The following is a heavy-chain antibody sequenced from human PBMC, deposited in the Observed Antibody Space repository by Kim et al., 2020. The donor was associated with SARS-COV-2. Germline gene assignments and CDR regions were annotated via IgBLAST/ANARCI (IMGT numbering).Heavy chain of an antibody. CDR3: ASGTAELLSYYFDY. Sequence: SETLSLTCTVSGGSVSSGSYYWSWIRQPPGKGLEWIGYIYYSGSTNYNPSLKSRVTISVDTSKNQFSLKLSSVTAADTAVYYCASGTAELLSYYFDYWGQGTLVTVSS. J-gene: IGHJ4*02. V-gene: IGHV4-61*01. CDR2: IYYSGST. CDR1: GGSVSSGSYY. D-gene: IGHD1-26*01.